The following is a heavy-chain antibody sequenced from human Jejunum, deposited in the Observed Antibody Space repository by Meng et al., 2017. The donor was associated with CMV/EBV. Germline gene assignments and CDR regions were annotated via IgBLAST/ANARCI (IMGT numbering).Heavy chain of an antibody. D-gene: IGHD4-11*01. V-gene: IGHV3-23*01. CDR2: IRHDGGT. CDR3: AKATDFDY. CDR1: GFTFSNYA. Sequence: SCAASGFTFSNYALNWVRQAPGKGLEWVSGIRHDGGTFYAASVKGRFTISRDNSKNTLYLQMNSLRAEDTAVYYCAKATDFDYWGQGTLVTVSS. J-gene: IGHJ4*02.